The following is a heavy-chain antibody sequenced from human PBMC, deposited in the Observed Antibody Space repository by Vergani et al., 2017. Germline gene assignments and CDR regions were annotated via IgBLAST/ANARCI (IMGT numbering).Heavy chain of an antibody. D-gene: IGHD6-25*01. Sequence: QVQLQESGPGLVKASETLSLTCAVSGGSISSGDHCWTWIRQRPGKGLEWIGYIFYSGTTYDNPPLRSRLTISVDTSQNQFSLKLRSVTAADTAVYYCARVDTQVPATSHFYYMDVWGKGTTVVVSS. J-gene: IGHJ6*03. CDR1: GGSISSGDHC. V-gene: IGHV4-31*11. CDR3: ARVDTQVPATSHFYYMDV. CDR2: IFYSGTT.